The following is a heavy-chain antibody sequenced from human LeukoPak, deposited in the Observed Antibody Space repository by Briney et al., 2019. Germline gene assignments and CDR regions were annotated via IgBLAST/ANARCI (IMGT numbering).Heavy chain of an antibody. D-gene: IGHD5-18*01. Sequence: GGSLRLSCAASGFTFSSYWMSWVRQAPGKGLEWVANIKEDGSEKYYVDSVKGRFTISRDNAKNSLYLQMNSLRAEDTAVYYCARDLAWDTAMEGGGFDYWGQGTLVTVSS. V-gene: IGHV3-7*01. CDR1: GFTFSSYW. J-gene: IGHJ4*02. CDR3: ARDLAWDTAMEGGGFDY. CDR2: IKEDGSEK.